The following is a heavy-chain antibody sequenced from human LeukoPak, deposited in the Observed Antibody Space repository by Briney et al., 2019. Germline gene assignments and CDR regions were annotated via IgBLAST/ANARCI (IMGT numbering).Heavy chain of an antibody. D-gene: IGHD1-14*01. CDR3: ARDRGRNSFDY. CDR1: GFTFSSYW. Sequence: GGSLRLSCAASGFTFSSYWMSWVRQAPGKGLEWVANIKQDGNEKYYVDSVKGRFTISRDNAKKSLYLQLTSLRAEDTALYYCARDRGRNSFDYWGQGTLVSVSS. CDR2: IKQDGNEK. V-gene: IGHV3-7*01. J-gene: IGHJ4*02.